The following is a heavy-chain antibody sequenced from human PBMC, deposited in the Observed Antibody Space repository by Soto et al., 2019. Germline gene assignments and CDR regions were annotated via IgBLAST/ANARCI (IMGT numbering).Heavy chain of an antibody. CDR3: AKVRYDFWSGYSSFSASRDYNYYYYGMDV. V-gene: IGHV3-30*18. D-gene: IGHD3-3*01. CDR2: ISYDGSNK. J-gene: IGHJ6*02. CDR1: GFTFSSYG. Sequence: GGSLRLSCAASGFTFSSYGMHWVRQAPGKGLEWVAVISYDGSNKYYADSVKGRFTISRDNSKNTLYLQMNSLRAEDTAVYYCAKVRYDFWSGYSSFSASRDYNYYYYGMDVWGQGTTVTVSS.